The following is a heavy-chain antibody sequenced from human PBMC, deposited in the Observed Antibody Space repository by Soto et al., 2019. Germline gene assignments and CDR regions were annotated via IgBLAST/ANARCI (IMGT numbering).Heavy chain of an antibody. CDR3: ARNLLHYYYSSGYWDYYGMDV. V-gene: IGHV5-51*01. D-gene: IGHD3-22*01. J-gene: IGHJ6*02. Sequence: GESLKISCKGSGYSFTSYWIGWVRQMPGKGLEWMGIIYPGDSDTRYSPSFQGQVTISADKSISTAHLQWSSLKASDTAMYYCARNLLHYYYSSGYWDYYGMDVWGQGTTVTVSS. CDR1: GYSFTSYW. CDR2: IYPGDSDT.